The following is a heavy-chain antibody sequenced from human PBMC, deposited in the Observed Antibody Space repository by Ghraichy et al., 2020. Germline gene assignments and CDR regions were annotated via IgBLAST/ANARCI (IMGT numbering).Heavy chain of an antibody. D-gene: IGHD3-22*01. CDR1: GFTFTRYA. CDR3: AKKKDSSGYFNE. CDR2: ISGGGDST. Sequence: GALRLSCAASGFTFTRYAISWVRQAPGKGLEWASAISGGGDSTNYADSGKGRFTISRDNSRNTLYLGMNSLRVEDTATYYCAKKKDSSGYFNEWGQGTLVTVSS. V-gene: IGHV3-23*01. J-gene: IGHJ4*02.